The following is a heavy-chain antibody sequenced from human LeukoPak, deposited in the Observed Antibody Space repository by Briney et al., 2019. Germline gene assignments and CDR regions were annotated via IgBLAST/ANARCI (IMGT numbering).Heavy chain of an antibody. Sequence: SETLSLTCTVSGGSISSYYWSWIRQPPGKGLEWIGYIYYSGSTNYNPSLKGRVTISVDISKNQFSLKVTSVTAADTAVYYCASSNGFDWSPEYYVDVWGKGTSVTVSS. J-gene: IGHJ6*03. CDR2: IYYSGST. D-gene: IGHD3-9*01. V-gene: IGHV4-59*01. CDR1: GGSISSYY. CDR3: ASSNGFDWSPEYYVDV.